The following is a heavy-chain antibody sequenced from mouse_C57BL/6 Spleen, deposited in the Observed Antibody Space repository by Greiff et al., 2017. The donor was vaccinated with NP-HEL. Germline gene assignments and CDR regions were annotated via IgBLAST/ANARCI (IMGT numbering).Heavy chain of an antibody. CDR2: INPSTGGT. V-gene: IGHV1-42*01. J-gene: IGHJ1*03. CDR1: GYSFTGYY. Sequence: VQLQQSGPELVKPGASVKISCKASGYSFTGYYMNWVKQSPEKSLEWIGEINPSTGGTTYNQKFKAKATLTVDKSSSTAYMQLKSLTSEDSAVYYCARRGVPWYFDVWGTGTTVTVSS. CDR3: ARRGVPWYFDV.